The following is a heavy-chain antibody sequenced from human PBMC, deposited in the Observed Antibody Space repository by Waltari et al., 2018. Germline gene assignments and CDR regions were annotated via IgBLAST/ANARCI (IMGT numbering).Heavy chain of an antibody. CDR3: ARRKRYFDT. CDR1: GYTFTSYY. V-gene: IGHV1-46*01. J-gene: IGHJ4*02. CDR2: IDPSDGST. Sequence: QVQLVQSGAEVKKPGASVKVSCEASGYTFTSYYLHWVRQAPGQGHKWMGVIDPSDGSTSYKQHFQGRVTMTSDTSTSTVYMEMSSMGSEDTAVYSWARRKRYFDTWGQGTLVTVSS.